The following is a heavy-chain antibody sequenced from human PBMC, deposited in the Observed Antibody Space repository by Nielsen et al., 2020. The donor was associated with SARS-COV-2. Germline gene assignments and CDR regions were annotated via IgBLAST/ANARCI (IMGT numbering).Heavy chain of an antibody. Sequence: GGSLRLSCVVSGFTFSNAWMSWVRQAPGKGLEWVGRIKSRPDGGTTDFAAPVKDRFTISRDDSKNTLYLQMNSLKTEDTAFYYCTTDPAPWGFGYWGQGTLVTVSS. CDR2: IKSRPDGGTT. J-gene: IGHJ4*02. CDR1: GFTFSNAW. CDR3: TTDPAPWGFGY. V-gene: IGHV3-15*01. D-gene: IGHD7-27*01.